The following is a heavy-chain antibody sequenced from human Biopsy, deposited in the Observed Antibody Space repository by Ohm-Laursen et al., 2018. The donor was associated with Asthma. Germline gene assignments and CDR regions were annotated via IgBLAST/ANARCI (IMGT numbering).Heavy chain of an antibody. J-gene: IGHJ4*02. CDR2: VNSVFGTT. CDR3: ARKAGPCISRTCYSLDF. Sequence: SSVKVSCKSLGGTFNTYAIGWVRQAPGQGLGWMGGVNSVFGTTTYPQKFQDRVTITADDSTSTVYMELSSLRSEDTAVYYCARKAGPCISRTCYSLDFWGQGTLVTVSS. V-gene: IGHV1-69*01. D-gene: IGHD2-2*01. CDR1: GGTFNTYA.